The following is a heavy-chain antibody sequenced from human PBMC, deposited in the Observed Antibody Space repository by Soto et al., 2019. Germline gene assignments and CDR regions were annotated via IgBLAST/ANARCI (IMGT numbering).Heavy chain of an antibody. CDR3: ARVMYYYDSSGSFDP. CDR2: INAGNGNT. CDR1: GGTFSSYA. Sequence: ASVKVSCKASGGTFSSYAMSWVRQAPGQGLEWMGWINAGNGNTKYAQKFQGRVTITRDTSASTAYMELSSLRSEDTAVYYCARVMYYYDSSGSFDPWGQGTLVTVSS. J-gene: IGHJ5*02. V-gene: IGHV1-3*01. D-gene: IGHD3-22*01.